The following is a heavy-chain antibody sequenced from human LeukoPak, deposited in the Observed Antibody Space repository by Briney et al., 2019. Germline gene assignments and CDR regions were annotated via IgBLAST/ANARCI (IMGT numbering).Heavy chain of an antibody. Sequence: SETLSLTCAVYGGSFSGYYWSWIRQPPGKGLEWIGEINHSGSTNYNPSLKSRVTISVDTSKNQFSLQLNSVTPEDTAVYYCAKILYSSNIDYWGQGTLVTVSS. D-gene: IGHD6-19*01. V-gene: IGHV4-34*01. J-gene: IGHJ4*02. CDR3: AKILYSSNIDY. CDR2: INHSGST. CDR1: GGSFSGYY.